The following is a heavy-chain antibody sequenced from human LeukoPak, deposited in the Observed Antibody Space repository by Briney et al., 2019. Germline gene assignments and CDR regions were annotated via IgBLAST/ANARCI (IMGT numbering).Heavy chain of an antibody. D-gene: IGHD1-26*01. CDR2: IYYSGST. Sequence: SETLSRTCTVSGGSISSSSYYWGWLRQPPGKGLEWIGSIYYSGSTYYNPSLKSRVTISVDTSKNQFSLKLSSVTAADTAVYYCARDQELLGIDYWGQGTLVTVSS. CDR3: ARDQELLGIDY. J-gene: IGHJ4*02. CDR1: GGSISSSSYY. V-gene: IGHV4-39*07.